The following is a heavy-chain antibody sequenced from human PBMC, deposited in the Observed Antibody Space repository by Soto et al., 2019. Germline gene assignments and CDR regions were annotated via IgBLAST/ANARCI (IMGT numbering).Heavy chain of an antibody. D-gene: IGHD5-12*01. V-gene: IGHV1-3*01. CDR2: INAGNGNT. CDR3: AREIVATTHRHFDY. CDR1: GYTFTSYA. Sequence: ASVKVSCKASGYTFTSYAMHWVRQAPGQRLEWMGWINAGNGNTKYSQKFQGRVTITRDTSASTAYMELSSLRSEDTAVYYCAREIVATTHRHFDYWGQGTLVTVSS. J-gene: IGHJ4*02.